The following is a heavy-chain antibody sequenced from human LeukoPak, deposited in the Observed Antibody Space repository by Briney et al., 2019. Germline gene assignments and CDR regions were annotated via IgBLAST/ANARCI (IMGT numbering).Heavy chain of an antibody. D-gene: IGHD3-9*01. CDR1: GGSISSGGYS. Sequence: PSQTLSLTCAVSGGSISSGGYSWSWIRQPPGKGLEWIGYIYHSGSTYYNPSLKSRVTISVDRSKNQFSLKLSSVTAADTAVYYCATITPRAIRYYPGPWGQGTLVTVSS. J-gene: IGHJ5*02. CDR3: ATITPRAIRYYPGP. V-gene: IGHV4-30-2*01. CDR2: IYHSGST.